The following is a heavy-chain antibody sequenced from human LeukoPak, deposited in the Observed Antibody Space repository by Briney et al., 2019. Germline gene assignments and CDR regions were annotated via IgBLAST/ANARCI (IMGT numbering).Heavy chain of an antibody. D-gene: IGHD3-16*01. V-gene: IGHV1-18*01. Sequence: ASVKVSCKASGYTFTSYGISWVRQAPGQGLEWMGWISAYNGNTNYAQKLQGRVTMTTDTSTSTAYMELRSLRSDDTAVYYCARDLVRLRPHYVPSLIDYWRQGTLVTVSS. J-gene: IGHJ4*02. CDR1: GYTFTSYG. CDR2: ISAYNGNT. CDR3: ARDLVRLRPHYVPSLIDY.